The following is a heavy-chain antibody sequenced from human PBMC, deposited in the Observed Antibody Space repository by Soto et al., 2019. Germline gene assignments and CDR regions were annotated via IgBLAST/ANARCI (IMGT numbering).Heavy chain of an antibody. CDR3: AGGLAARPLGY. CDR1: GGSISSGGYS. D-gene: IGHD6-6*01. Sequence: QLQLQGSGSGLVKPSQTLSLTCAVSGGSISSGGYSWGWLRQPPGKGLEWIGYIYNSGSTYYNPSLKSRATISVDKSKNQFSMKLTSVTAADTAMYYWAGGLAARPLGYWGQGTLVTVSS. V-gene: IGHV4-30-2*01. J-gene: IGHJ4*02. CDR2: IYNSGST.